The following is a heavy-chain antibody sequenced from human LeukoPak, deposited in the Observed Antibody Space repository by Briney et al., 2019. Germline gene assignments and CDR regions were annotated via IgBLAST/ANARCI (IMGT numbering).Heavy chain of an antibody. CDR3: ARQSYGSLRDAFDI. CDR1: GFTFSSYW. Sequence: GGSLRLSCAASGFTFSSYWMHWVRQAPGKGLVWVSRINSDGSSTSYADSVKGRFTISRDNAKNTLYLQMNSLRAEDTAVYYCARQSYGSLRDAFDIWGQGTMVTVSS. V-gene: IGHV3-74*01. J-gene: IGHJ3*02. D-gene: IGHD5-18*01. CDR2: INSDGSST.